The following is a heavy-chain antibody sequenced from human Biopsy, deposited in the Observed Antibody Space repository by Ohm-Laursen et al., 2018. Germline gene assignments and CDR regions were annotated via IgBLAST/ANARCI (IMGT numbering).Heavy chain of an antibody. V-gene: IGHV1-18*01. CDR3: ARGEVTFGELIVSLDS. CDR2: IRPLNGDT. CDR1: GYNFISYS. Sequence: ASVKVFRKTSGYNFISYSINWVRQAPGQGLEWMGWIRPLNGDTKYGQKFQDRVTMTTDTSTSTVYMELTSLRSDDTAVYYCARGEVTFGELIVSLDSWGQGTLVTVSS. D-gene: IGHD3-16*02. J-gene: IGHJ4*02.